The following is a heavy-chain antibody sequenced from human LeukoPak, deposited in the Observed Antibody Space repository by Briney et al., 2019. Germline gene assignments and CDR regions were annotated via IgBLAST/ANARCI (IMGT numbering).Heavy chain of an antibody. Sequence: SETLSLTCSVSGGSISSSSRYWGWIRQPPGKGLEWIGSIYYGGTTYYNPSLKSRVTMSVDTSKNQFSPKLTSVTAADTAVYYCATTTIRLGYWGQGTLVTVSS. CDR2: IYYGGTT. J-gene: IGHJ4*02. D-gene: IGHD1-1*01. CDR1: GGSISSSSRY. CDR3: ATTTIRLGY. V-gene: IGHV4-39*07.